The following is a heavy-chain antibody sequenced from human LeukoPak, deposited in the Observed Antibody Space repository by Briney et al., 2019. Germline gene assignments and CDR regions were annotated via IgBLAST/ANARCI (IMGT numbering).Heavy chain of an antibody. CDR3: ARAQYRFDY. CDR1: GFPFSSYG. J-gene: IGHJ4*02. CDR2: INSEGSRT. Sequence: GGSLRLSCGASGFPFSSYGMHWVRQAPGRGVEWVSRINSEGSRTSYEDSVKGRFDLSRENAKNTLYRQMNGLMAEHRSVIYCARAQYRFDYWGQGALVTVSS. D-gene: IGHD1-1*01. V-gene: IGHV3-74*01.